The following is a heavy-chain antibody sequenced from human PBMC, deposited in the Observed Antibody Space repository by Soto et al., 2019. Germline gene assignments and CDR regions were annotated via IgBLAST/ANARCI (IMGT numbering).Heavy chain of an antibody. CDR2: IYWDDAK. Sequence: QITLTESGPARVKPTQTLTLTCTFSGFSLSSSGVGVGWIRQPPGKALEWLAVIYWDDAKRYNPSLKSRISIIKDTTKNQVVLTMTYMDPVDTATYFCAHRGYMNGNWDQGYLDQWGQGTLVTVSA. D-gene: IGHD5-18*01. CDR1: GFSLSSSGVG. J-gene: IGHJ4*02. V-gene: IGHV2-5*02. CDR3: AHRGYMNGNWDQGYLDQ.